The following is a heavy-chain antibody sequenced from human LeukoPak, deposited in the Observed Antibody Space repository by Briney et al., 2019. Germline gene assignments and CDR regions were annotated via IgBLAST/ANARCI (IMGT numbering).Heavy chain of an antibody. V-gene: IGHV3-30-3*01. CDR1: GFTFSSHV. CDR2: ISSDGSSK. J-gene: IGHJ4*02. Sequence: GGSLRLSCAASGFTFSSHVMHWVRQAPGKGLEWVAVISSDGSSKYYADSVKGRFTISRDNSKNTLYLQMKSLRAEDTAVYYCAREGTMIVVALDYWGQGTLVTVSS. CDR3: AREGTMIVVALDY. D-gene: IGHD3-22*01.